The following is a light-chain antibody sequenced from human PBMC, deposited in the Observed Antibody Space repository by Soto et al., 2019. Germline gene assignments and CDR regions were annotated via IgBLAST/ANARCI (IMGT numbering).Light chain of an antibody. CDR2: DAS. Sequence: DIQMTPSPSILSAIVGDRVTITCRASQSISSWLAWYQQKPGKAPKLLIYDASSLESGVPSRFSGSGSGTDFTLTISRLEPEDFAVYYCQQYGSSPRWTFGQGTKVDIK. J-gene: IGKJ1*01. V-gene: IGKV1-5*01. CDR1: QSISSW. CDR3: QQYGSSPRWT.